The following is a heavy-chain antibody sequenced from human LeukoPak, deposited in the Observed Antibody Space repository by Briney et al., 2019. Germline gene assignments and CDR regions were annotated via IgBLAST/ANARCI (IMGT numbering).Heavy chain of an antibody. D-gene: IGHD5-18*01. V-gene: IGHV1-2*02. Sequence: ASVKVSCKTSGYTFTGYYLHWVRQGPGQGLEWMGWINPNSGNTNYAQKFQGRVTMTGDTSISTAYMELSRLTSDDTAIYYCAGRPDTAIVLIFDYWGQGTLVTVSS. CDR1: GYTFTGYY. CDR2: INPNSGNT. J-gene: IGHJ4*02. CDR3: AGRPDTAIVLIFDY.